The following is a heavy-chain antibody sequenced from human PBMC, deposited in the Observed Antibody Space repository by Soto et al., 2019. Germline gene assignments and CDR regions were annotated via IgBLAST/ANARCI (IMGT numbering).Heavy chain of an antibody. J-gene: IGHJ6*03. CDR1: GGSISSYY. CDR2: IYYSGST. CDR3: ERLANYDYIWGIYRGRRDSYQHYYFYMDV. Sequence: SETLSLTCTVSGGSISSYYWSWIRQPPGKGLEWIGYIYYSGSTNYNPSLKSRVTISVDTSKNQFSLKLSSVTAADTAVYYCERLANYDYIWGIYRGRRDSYQHYYFYMDVWGKGTTVTVSS. V-gene: IGHV4-59*08. D-gene: IGHD3-16*02.